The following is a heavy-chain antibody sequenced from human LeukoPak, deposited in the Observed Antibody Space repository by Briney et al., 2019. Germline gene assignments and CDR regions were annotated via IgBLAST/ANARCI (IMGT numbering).Heavy chain of an antibody. Sequence: GGSLRLSCAASGFTFNNYGMHWVRQAPGKGLEWVAFTWYDGSNKYYADSVKGRFTISRDNSKNTLYLQMDSLRAEDTAVYYCARQLSNTFYYGSGSHLDYWGQGTLVTVSS. CDR3: ARQLSNTFYYGSGSHLDY. V-gene: IGHV3-33*01. D-gene: IGHD3-10*01. CDR2: TWYDGSNK. J-gene: IGHJ4*02. CDR1: GFTFNNYG.